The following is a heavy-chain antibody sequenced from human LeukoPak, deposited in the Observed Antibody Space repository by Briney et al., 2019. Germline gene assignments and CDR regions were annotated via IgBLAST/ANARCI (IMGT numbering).Heavy chain of an antibody. CDR3: ARDCSSTNCYRGGFDP. V-gene: IGHV3-7*01. D-gene: IGHD2-2*01. CDR2: IKQDGSEK. Sequence: GGSLRLSCAASGFTFGSYWMSWVRQAPGKGLEWVANIKQDGSEKYYVDSVKGRFTISRDNGKNSLYLQINSLRAEDTAVYYRARDCSSTNCYRGGFDPWGQGTLVTVSS. J-gene: IGHJ5*02. CDR1: GFTFGSYW.